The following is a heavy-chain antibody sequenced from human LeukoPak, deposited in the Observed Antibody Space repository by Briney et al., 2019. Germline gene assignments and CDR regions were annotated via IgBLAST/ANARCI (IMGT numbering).Heavy chain of an antibody. CDR2: IHTSGST. Sequence: PSETLSLTCTVSGGSITSSSHYWSWIRQPAGKGLEWIGRIHTSGSTNHNPSLKSRVTISGDMSKNQFSLKLSSVTAADTAVYYCCLGPEALFDYWGQGTLVTVSS. V-gene: IGHV4-61*02. CDR3: CLGPEALFDY. J-gene: IGHJ4*02. D-gene: IGHD1-14*01. CDR1: GGSITSSSHY.